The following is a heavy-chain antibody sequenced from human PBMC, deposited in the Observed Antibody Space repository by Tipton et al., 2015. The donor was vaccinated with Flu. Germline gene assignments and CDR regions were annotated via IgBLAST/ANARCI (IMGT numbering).Heavy chain of an antibody. D-gene: IGHD3-16*01. Sequence: SLRLSCAASASTFSSYSINWVRQAPGKGLEWVSYISSSSSNIYYADSVKGRFTISRDNAKNSVYLQMNSLKDEDTAVYYCARDWGWGFDPWGQGTLVTVSS. J-gene: IGHJ5*02. V-gene: IGHV3-48*02. CDR3: ARDWGWGFDP. CDR2: ISSSSSNI. CDR1: ASTFSSYS.